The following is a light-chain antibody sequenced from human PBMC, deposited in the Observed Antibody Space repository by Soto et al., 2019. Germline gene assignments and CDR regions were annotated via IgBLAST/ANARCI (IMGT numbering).Light chain of an antibody. J-gene: IGKJ2*01. CDR3: QQYNNWPRT. V-gene: IGKV3-15*01. CDR1: QSVSSN. Sequence: EIVMAQSPATLSVSPGERATLSCRASQSVSSNLAWYQQKRGQAPRLLIYGASSRATGIPARFSGSGSGTEFTLTIGSLQSDEFAVYYCQQYNNWPRTVGQGTKVDIK. CDR2: GAS.